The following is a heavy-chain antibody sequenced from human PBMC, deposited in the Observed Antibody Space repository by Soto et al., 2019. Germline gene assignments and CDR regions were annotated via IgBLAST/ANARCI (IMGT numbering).Heavy chain of an antibody. CDR3: ARGAAAVPFDY. J-gene: IGHJ4*02. D-gene: IGHD6-13*01. Sequence: GGSLRLSCAASGFTFSSYDMHWVRQAPGKGLEWVAVISYDGSNKYYADSVKGRFTISRDNSKNTLYLQMNSLRAEDTAVYYCARGAAAVPFDYWGQGTLVTVSS. V-gene: IGHV3-30*03. CDR2: ISYDGSNK. CDR1: GFTFSSYD.